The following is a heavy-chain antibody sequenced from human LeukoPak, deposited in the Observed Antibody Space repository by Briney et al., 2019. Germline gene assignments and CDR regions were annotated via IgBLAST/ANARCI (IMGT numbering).Heavy chain of an antibody. V-gene: IGHV4-59*01. CDR3: ARGQDYGDYEGY. CDR1: GGSISSYY. Sequence: SETLSLTCTVSGGSISSYYWSWIRQPPGKGLEWIGYIYYSGSTNYNPSLKSRVTISVDTSKNQFSLKLSSVTAADTAVYYCARGQDYGDYEGYWGQGTLVAVSS. J-gene: IGHJ4*02. CDR2: IYYSGST. D-gene: IGHD4-17*01.